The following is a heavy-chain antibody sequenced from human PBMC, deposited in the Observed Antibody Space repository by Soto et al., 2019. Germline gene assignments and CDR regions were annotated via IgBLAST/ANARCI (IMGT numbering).Heavy chain of an antibody. CDR3: ARDLSPQVDYGDPFDY. Sequence: QVQLVESGGGVVQPGRSLRLSCAASGFTFSSYGMHWVRQAPGKGLEWVAVIWYDGSNKYYADSVKGRFTISRDNSKNTLYLQMNSLRAEDTAVYYCARDLSPQVDYGDPFDYWGQGTLVTVSS. V-gene: IGHV3-33*01. D-gene: IGHD4-17*01. CDR1: GFTFSSYG. J-gene: IGHJ4*02. CDR2: IWYDGSNK.